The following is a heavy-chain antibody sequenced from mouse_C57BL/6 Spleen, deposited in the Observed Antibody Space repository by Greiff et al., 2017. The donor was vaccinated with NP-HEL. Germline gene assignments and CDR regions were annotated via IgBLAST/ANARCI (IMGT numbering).Heavy chain of an antibody. CDR2: ISYDGSN. V-gene: IGHV3-6*01. CDR3: ARVDYSNYDWYFDV. J-gene: IGHJ1*03. D-gene: IGHD2-5*01. CDR1: GYSITSGYY. Sequence: DVKLQESGPGLVKPSQSLSLTCSVTGYSITSGYYWNWIRQFPGNKLEWMGYISYDGSNNYNPSLKNRISITRDTSKNQFFLKLNSVTTEDTATYYCARVDYSNYDWYFDVWGTGTTVTVSS.